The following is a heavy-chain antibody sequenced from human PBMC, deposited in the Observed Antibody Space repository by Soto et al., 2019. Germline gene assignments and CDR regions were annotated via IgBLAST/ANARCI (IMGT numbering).Heavy chain of an antibody. CDR2: IYYSGST. V-gene: IGHV4-30-4*01. CDR1: GGSISSGDYY. CDR3: AREVIAAAAPFDY. J-gene: IGHJ4*02. Sequence: SETLSLTCTVSGGSISSGDYYWSWIRQPPGKGLEWIGYIYYSGSTYYNPSLKSRVTISVDTSKNQFSLKLSSVTAADTAVYYCAREVIAAAAPFDYWGQGTLVTSPQ. D-gene: IGHD6-13*01.